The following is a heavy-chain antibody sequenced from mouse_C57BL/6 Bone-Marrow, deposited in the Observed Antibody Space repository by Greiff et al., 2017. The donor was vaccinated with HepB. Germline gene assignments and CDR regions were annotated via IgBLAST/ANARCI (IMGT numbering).Heavy chain of an antibody. CDR3: TRNYEYYFDD. Sequence: QVQLQQSGAELVRPGASVTLSCKASGYTFTDYEMHWVKQTPVHGLEWIGAIDPETGGTAYNQKFKGKAILTADKSSSTAYMELRSLTSEDSAVYYCTRNYEYYFDDWGQGTTLTVSS. D-gene: IGHD2-4*01. CDR2: IDPETGGT. CDR1: GYTFTDYE. V-gene: IGHV1-15*01. J-gene: IGHJ2*01.